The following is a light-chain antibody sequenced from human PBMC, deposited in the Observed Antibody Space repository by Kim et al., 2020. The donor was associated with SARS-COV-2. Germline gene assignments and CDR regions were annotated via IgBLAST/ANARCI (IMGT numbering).Light chain of an antibody. V-gene: IGLV3-1*01. CDR1: KLGDKY. CDR3: QAWDSSTVV. CDR2: QDS. J-gene: IGLJ2*01. Sequence: VSQGQTASITCSGNKLGDKYACWYQQKPGQSPVLVIYQDSKRPSGIPERFSGSNSGNTATLTISGTQAMDEADYYCQAWDSSTVVFGGGTKLTVL.